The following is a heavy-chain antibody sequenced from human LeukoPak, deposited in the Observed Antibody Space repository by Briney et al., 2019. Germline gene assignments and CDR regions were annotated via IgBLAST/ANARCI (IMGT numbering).Heavy chain of an antibody. V-gene: IGHV3-23*01. CDR3: AKPGKKRYSSTWDFDY. CDR2: INDSGGTI. J-gene: IGHJ4*02. Sequence: PGGSLRLSCAASGFTFSSYAMSWVRQAPGKGLEWVSIINDSGGTIYYADSVKGRFIISRDNSKNTLYLQMNSLGAEDTAVYYCAKPGKKRYSSTWDFDYWGQGTLVTVSS. D-gene: IGHD6-13*01. CDR1: GFTFSSYA.